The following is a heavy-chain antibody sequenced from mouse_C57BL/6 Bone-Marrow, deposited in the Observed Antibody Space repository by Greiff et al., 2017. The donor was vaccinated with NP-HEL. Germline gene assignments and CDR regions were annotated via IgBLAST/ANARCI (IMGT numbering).Heavy chain of an antibody. Sequence: QVQLKQPGAELVMPGASVKLSCKASGYTFTSYWMHWVKQRPGQGLEWIGEIDPSDSYTNYNQKFKGKSTLTVDKSSSTAYMQLSSLTSEDSEVYYCAREDFFTTVVPLCDYGGQGTTLTVSS. D-gene: IGHD1-1*01. CDR3: AREDFFTTVVPLCDY. CDR1: GYTFTSYW. J-gene: IGHJ2*01. V-gene: IGHV1-69*01. CDR2: IDPSDSYT.